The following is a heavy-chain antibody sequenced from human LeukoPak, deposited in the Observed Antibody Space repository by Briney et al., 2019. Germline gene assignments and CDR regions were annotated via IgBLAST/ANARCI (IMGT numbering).Heavy chain of an antibody. Sequence: SVKVSCKASGGPFSSYSISWVRQAPGQGLEWMGKIIPVFGTGDYAQNFQGRVTITADESRYTAYMELRGLRSQDTAVYYCASKILGWEFLIGRTYEHYYMDVWGKGTPVTVTS. D-gene: IGHD1-26*01. CDR3: ASKILGWEFLIGRTYEHYYMDV. CDR1: GGPFSSYS. CDR2: IIPVFGTG. J-gene: IGHJ6*03. V-gene: IGHV1-69*13.